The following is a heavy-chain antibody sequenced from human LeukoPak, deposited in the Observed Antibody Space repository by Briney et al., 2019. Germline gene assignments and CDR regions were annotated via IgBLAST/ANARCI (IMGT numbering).Heavy chain of an antibody. J-gene: IGHJ4*02. Sequence: GRSLRLSCAASGFXFSNYGIHWVRQAPGKGLEWVAVISADGIDKYYADSVKGRFTISRDNSKNTLYLQMSSLRPEDTAVYYCAKDKGREGDYWGQGNLVTVSS. CDR1: GFXFSNYG. CDR3: AKDKGREGDY. V-gene: IGHV3-30*18. CDR2: ISADGIDK.